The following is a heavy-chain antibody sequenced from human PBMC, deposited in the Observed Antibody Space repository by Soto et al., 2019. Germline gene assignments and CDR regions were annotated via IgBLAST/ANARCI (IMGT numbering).Heavy chain of an antibody. D-gene: IGHD2-2*03. Sequence: QLQLQESGPGLVKPSETLSLACTVSGGSVSGDNTYWAWIRQPPEKGLEWIGTIYYSGTTYYNPSLKSRVTMSVDTSKNQFSLKLRSVTAANTAVYYCARLDKNMDKTFDYWGQGTLVTVSS. CDR3: ARLDKNMDKTFDY. J-gene: IGHJ4*02. CDR2: IYYSGTT. V-gene: IGHV4-39*01. CDR1: GGSVSGDNTY.